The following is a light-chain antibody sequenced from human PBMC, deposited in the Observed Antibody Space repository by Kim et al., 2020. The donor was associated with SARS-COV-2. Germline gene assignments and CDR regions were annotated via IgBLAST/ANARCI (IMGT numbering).Light chain of an antibody. CDR1: FRARKY. V-gene: IGLV3-27*01. J-gene: IGLJ3*02. CDR2: KAS. Sequence: SVATRRDTMITSTGEFRARKYARWLQPNPGQAPVLVIYKASARTSGIPARFSGSSSGTTVTLTIRGAQVEDEADYYCYSAADNTGVFGGGTKLTVL. CDR3: YSAADNTGV.